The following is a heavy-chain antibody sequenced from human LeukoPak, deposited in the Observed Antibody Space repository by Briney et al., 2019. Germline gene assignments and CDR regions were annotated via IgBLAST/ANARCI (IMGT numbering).Heavy chain of an antibody. Sequence: GASVKVSCKASGYSFTNYDINWVRQAAGQGLEWMGWVNPNNGDAGFSQKFQGRVTLTSNTSLTTAYMELTSLTSEGTAVYYCARGLGTYWGKDFLNWFDPWGQGTLVTVSS. D-gene: IGHD7-27*01. J-gene: IGHJ5*02. CDR2: VNPNNGDA. CDR3: ARGLGTYWGKDFLNWFDP. CDR1: GYSFTNYD. V-gene: IGHV1-8*02.